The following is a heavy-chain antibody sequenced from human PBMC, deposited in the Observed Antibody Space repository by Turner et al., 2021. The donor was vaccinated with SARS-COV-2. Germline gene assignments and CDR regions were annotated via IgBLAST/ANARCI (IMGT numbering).Heavy chain of an antibody. CDR2: INSDGSST. V-gene: IGHV3-74*01. D-gene: IGHD6-13*01. J-gene: IGHJ6*02. CDR3: ARVGIAAAGPTFYYYYYGMDV. CDR1: GFTFSSYW. Sequence: EVQLVESREGLVQPGGSLRLSCAASGFTFSSYWMHWVRQAPGKGLVWVSRINSDGSSTSYADSVKGRFTISRDNAKNTLYLQMNSLRAEDTAVYYCARVGIAAAGPTFYYYYYGMDVWGQGTTVTVSS.